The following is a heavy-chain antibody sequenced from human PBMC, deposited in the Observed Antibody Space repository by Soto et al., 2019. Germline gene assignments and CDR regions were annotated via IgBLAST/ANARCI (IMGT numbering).Heavy chain of an antibody. V-gene: IGHV1-69*02. CDR2: IIPILGIA. Sequence: QVQLVQSGAEVKKPGSSVKVSCKASGGTFSSYTISWVRQAPGQGLEWMGRIIPILGIANYAQKFQGRVTITADKSTSNAYMELSSLRSEDTAVYYCARFAGGSGYSLFDLWGQGTMVTVSS. D-gene: IGHD3-3*01. CDR1: GGTFSSYT. CDR3: ARFAGGSGYSLFDL. J-gene: IGHJ3*01.